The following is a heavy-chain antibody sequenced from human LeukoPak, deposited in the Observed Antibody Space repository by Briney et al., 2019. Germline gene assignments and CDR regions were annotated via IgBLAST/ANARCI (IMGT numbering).Heavy chain of an antibody. D-gene: IGHD2-15*01. J-gene: IGHJ4*02. Sequence: GGSLRLSCAASGFTFSTYAMNWVRQAPGKGLEWVSAISGGGESTYNADSVKGRFIISRDNSKNTLYLQMNSLRAEGTAVYYCAKGEGGSCSSSSCSTYFDYWGQGTLVTVSP. CDR3: AKGEGGSCSSSSCSTYFDY. V-gene: IGHV3-23*01. CDR1: GFTFSTYA. CDR2: ISGGGEST.